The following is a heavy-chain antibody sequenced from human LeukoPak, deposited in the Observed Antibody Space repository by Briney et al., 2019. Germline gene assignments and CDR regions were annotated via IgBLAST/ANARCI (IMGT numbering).Heavy chain of an antibody. Sequence: SETLSLTCAVSGGSITTTDFDWAWIRQPPGQGFEWIATISSSGKAYYYPSLMSRVTISVDTSKNQFSLDVTSVTAADTGLFYCARFKGGTGFDYWGRGILVIVS. CDR3: ARFKGGTGFDY. CDR1: GGSITTTDFD. J-gene: IGHJ4*02. CDR2: ISSSGKA. V-gene: IGHV4-39*01. D-gene: IGHD1-26*01.